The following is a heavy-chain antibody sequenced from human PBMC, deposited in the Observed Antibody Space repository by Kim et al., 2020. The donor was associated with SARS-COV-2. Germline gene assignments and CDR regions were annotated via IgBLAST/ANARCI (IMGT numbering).Heavy chain of an antibody. CDR1: GDSCNSYV. CDR3: ARDLYY. Sequence: SVKVSCKASGDSCNSYVFRWGREAPGQGLEWMGGIVPLIGTPDYAQTFQGRLTITADESTNTAYMELSNLKSEDTAIYYCARDLYYWGQGTLVTVSS. CDR2: IVPLIGTP. V-gene: IGHV1-69*13. J-gene: IGHJ4*02.